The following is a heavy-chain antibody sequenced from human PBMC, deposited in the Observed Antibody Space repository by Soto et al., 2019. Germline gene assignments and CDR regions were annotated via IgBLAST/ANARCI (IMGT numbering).Heavy chain of an antibody. Sequence: ASVKVSCKASGYTFTSYDINWVLQATGQGLEWMGWMNPNSGNTGYAQKFQGRVTMTRNTSISTAYMELSSLRSEDTAVYYCARGRRVVPIYYMDVWGKGTTVTVS. CDR3: ARGRRVVPIYYMDV. CDR1: GYTFTSYD. CDR2: MNPNSGNT. V-gene: IGHV1-8*01. J-gene: IGHJ6*03. D-gene: IGHD2-15*01.